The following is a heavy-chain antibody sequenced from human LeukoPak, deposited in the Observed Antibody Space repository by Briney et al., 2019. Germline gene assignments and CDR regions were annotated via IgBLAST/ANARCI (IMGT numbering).Heavy chain of an antibody. CDR2: VYYDGKKK. V-gene: IGHV3-33*01. CDR3: AREKAVAGTQFDY. CDR1: GLIFRNYG. Sequence: GGSLRLSCGASGLIFRNYGMHWVRQAPGKGLEWVAIVYYDGKKKYYADSVKGRFTISRDNAKNSLYLQMNSLRAEDTAVYYCAREKAVAGTQFDYWGQGTLVTVSS. J-gene: IGHJ4*02. D-gene: IGHD6-19*01.